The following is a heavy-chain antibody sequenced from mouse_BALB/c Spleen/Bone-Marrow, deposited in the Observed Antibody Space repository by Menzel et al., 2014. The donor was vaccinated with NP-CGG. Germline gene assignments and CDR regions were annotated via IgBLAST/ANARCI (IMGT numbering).Heavy chain of an antibody. Sequence: EVKLQESGGGLVQPGGSLKLSCAVSGFDFNRYWMTWVRQAPGKGLEWIGEINPDSSTINYTPSLKDKFIISRDNAKNTLYLQMSKVRSEDTALYYCARPGYYGYQDVWGAGTTVTVSS. CDR1: GFDFNRYW. J-gene: IGHJ1*01. D-gene: IGHD1-2*01. CDR2: INPDSSTI. V-gene: IGHV4-1*02. CDR3: ARPGYYGYQDV.